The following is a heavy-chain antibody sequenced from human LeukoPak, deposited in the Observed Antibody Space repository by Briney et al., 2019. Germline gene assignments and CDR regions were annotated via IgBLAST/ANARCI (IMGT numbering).Heavy chain of an antibody. J-gene: IGHJ4*02. V-gene: IGHV4-59*08. CDR3: ARHLPYNTVTFDY. CDR1: GGSISSYC. CDR2: IYYSGST. D-gene: IGHD4-17*01. Sequence: SETLSLTCTVSGGSISSYCWSWIRQPPGKGLEWIGYIYYSGSTNYNPSLKSRVTISVDTSKNQFPLKLSSVTAADTAVYYCARHLPYNTVTFDYWGQGTLVTVSS.